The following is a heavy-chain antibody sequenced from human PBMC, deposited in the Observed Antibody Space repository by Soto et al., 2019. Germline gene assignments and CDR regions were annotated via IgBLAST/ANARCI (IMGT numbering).Heavy chain of an antibody. D-gene: IGHD5-18*01. Sequence: GGSLRLSCAASGFTFSSYGMHWVRQAPGKGLEWVAVIWYDGSNKYYADSVKGRFTISRDNSKNTLYLQMNSLRAEDTAVYYCARDFRDSYGYRGLDYWGQGTLVTVSS. CDR2: IWYDGSNK. J-gene: IGHJ4*02. V-gene: IGHV3-33*01. CDR3: ARDFRDSYGYRGLDY. CDR1: GFTFSSYG.